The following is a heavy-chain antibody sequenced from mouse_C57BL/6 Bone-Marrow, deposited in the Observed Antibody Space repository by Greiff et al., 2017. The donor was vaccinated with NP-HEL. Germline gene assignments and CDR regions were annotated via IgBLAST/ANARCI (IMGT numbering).Heavy chain of an antibody. CDR1: GYTFTSYW. J-gene: IGHJ1*03. V-gene: IGHV1-50*01. Sequence: QVQLQQPGAELVKPGASVKLSCKASGYTFTSYWMQWVKQRPGQGLEWIGEIDPSDSYTNYNQKFKGKATLTVDTSSSTAYMQLSSLTSEDSAVYYCARSGDYYGSRPYWYFDVWGTGTTVTVSS. D-gene: IGHD1-1*01. CDR2: IDPSDSYT. CDR3: ARSGDYYGSRPYWYFDV.